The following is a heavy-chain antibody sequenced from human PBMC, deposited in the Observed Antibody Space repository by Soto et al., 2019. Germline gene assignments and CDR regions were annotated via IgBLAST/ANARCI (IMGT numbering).Heavy chain of an antibody. CDR2: IIPIFDTP. CDR1: GGTFTKYA. Sequence: QVQLVQSGAEVKKPGSAVKVSCKASGGTFTKYAMNWVRQAPGQGPEWMGGIIPIFDTPRYAQRFQGRVTITVDESTNTAYMDLSSLTIEDTAMYYCARSIGSGGVVGGFDYWGQGTLVTVSS. CDR3: ARSIGSGGVVGGFDY. V-gene: IGHV1-69*01. D-gene: IGHD3-16*02. J-gene: IGHJ4*02.